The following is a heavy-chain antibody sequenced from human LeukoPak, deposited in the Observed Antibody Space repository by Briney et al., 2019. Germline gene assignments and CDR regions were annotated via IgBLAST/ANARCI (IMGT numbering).Heavy chain of an antibody. CDR3: ATELGGSYVYDY. CDR2: FDPEDGET. V-gene: IGHV1-24*01. J-gene: IGHJ4*02. Sequence: ASAKVSCKVSGYTLTELSMHWVRQAPGKGLEWMGGFDPEDGETIYAQKFQGRVTMTEDTSTDTAYMELSSLRSEDTAVYYCATELGGSYVYDYWGQGTLVTVSS. D-gene: IGHD1-26*01. CDR1: GYTLTELS.